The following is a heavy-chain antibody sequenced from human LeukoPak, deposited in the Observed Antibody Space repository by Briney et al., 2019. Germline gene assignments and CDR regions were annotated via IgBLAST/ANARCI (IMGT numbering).Heavy chain of an antibody. Sequence: GASVKVSCKASGGTFSSYAISWVRQAPGQGLEWMGWINPNSGGTNYAQKFQGRVTMTRDTSISTAYMELSRLRSDDTAVYYCARAPMVRGVIRYWFDPWGQGTLVTVSS. J-gene: IGHJ5*02. D-gene: IGHD3-10*01. CDR3: ARAPMVRGVIRYWFDP. CDR2: INPNSGGT. V-gene: IGHV1-2*02. CDR1: GGTFSSYA.